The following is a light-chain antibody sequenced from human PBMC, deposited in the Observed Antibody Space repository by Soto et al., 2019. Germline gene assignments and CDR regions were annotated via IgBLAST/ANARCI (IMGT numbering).Light chain of an antibody. Sequence: QSVLTQPPSVSGAPGQRVTISCTGNNSNIGAGYDVLWYQQLPGTAPRLLISGNSNRPSGVPDRFAGSKSGTSASVVITGLQADDEADYYCQSYDSGQSGHVLFGGGTQLTVL. CDR2: GNS. CDR1: NSNIGAGYD. CDR3: QSYDSGQSGHVL. V-gene: IGLV1-40*01. J-gene: IGLJ3*02.